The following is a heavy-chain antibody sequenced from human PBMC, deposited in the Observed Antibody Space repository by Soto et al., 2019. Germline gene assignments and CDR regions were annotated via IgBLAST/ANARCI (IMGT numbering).Heavy chain of an antibody. J-gene: IGHJ4*02. CDR2: INHSGST. CDR3: AMGYAPWSFDY. D-gene: IGHD2-2*01. Sequence: SETLSLTCAVYGGSFSGYYWSWIRQPPGKGLEWIGEINHSGSTNYNPSLKSRVTISVDTSKNQFSLKLSSVTAADTAVYYCAMGYAPWSFDYWGQGTLVTVSS. V-gene: IGHV4-34*01. CDR1: GGSFSGYY.